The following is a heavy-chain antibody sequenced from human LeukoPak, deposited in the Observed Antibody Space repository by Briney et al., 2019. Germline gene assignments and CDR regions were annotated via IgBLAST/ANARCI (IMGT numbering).Heavy chain of an antibody. V-gene: IGHV4-59*11. Sequence: PSETLSLTCSVAGGSIMNHFWSWIRLSPGKGLEWIGNIYYTTNPNYNPSLASRVTISIDTSKDQLSLKLNSVTAADTAVYYCARDRNYFDAWGQGTWVTVSS. J-gene: IGHJ5*02. CDR3: ARDRNYFDA. CDR2: IYYTTNP. D-gene: IGHD4-11*01. CDR1: GGSIMNHF.